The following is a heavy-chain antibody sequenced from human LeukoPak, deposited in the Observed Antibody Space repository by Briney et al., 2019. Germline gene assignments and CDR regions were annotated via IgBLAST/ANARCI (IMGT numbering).Heavy chain of an antibody. V-gene: IGHV3-23*01. CDR3: AKRGVVIRVILVGFHKEAYYFDS. J-gene: IGHJ4*02. CDR1: GITLSNYG. Sequence: GGSLRLSCAVSGITLSNYGMSWVRPAPGKGREWVAGISDSGGSTNYADSVKGRFTISRDNPKKTLYLQMNSLRAEGTAVYFCAKRGVVIRVILVGFHKEAYYFDSWGQGALVTVSS. CDR2: ISDSGGST. D-gene: IGHD3-22*01.